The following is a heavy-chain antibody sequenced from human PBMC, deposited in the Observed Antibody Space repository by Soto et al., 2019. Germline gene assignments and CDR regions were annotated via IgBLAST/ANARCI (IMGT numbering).Heavy chain of an antibody. Sequence: PGGSLRVSGAPSGFIFSSYDMHWGPQATGKGLEWVSAIGTAGDTYCPGSVKGRFTISRENAKNSLYLQMNSLRAGDTALYYCARGWLATDDSLYLLDVWAKGATVSVS. CDR1: GFIFSSYD. D-gene: IGHD3-16*01. V-gene: IGHV3-13*01. J-gene: IGHJ6*03. CDR2: IGTAGDT. CDR3: ARGWLATDDSLYLLDV.